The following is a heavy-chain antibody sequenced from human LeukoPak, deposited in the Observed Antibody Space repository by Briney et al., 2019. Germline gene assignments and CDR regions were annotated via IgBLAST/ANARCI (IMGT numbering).Heavy chain of an antibody. CDR3: ARTGRVEMATIWDWFDP. J-gene: IGHJ5*02. CDR1: GFTFSSYS. V-gene: IGHV3-48*04. Sequence: GGSLRLSCAASGFTFSSYSMNWVRQAPGKGLEWVSYISSSSSTIYYADSVKGRFTISRDNAKNSLYLQMNSLRAEDTAVYYCARTGRVEMATIWDWFDPWGQGTLVTVSS. CDR2: ISSSSSTI. D-gene: IGHD5-24*01.